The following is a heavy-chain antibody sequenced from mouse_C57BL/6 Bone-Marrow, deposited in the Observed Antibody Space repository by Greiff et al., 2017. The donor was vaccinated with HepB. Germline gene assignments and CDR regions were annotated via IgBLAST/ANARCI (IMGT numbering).Heavy chain of an antibody. CDR3: ALLYYAMDY. CDR2: IYPGDGDT. J-gene: IGHJ4*01. V-gene: IGHV1-82*01. CDR1: GYAFSSSW. D-gene: IGHD1-1*01. Sequence: VKLMESGPELVKPGASVKISCKASGYAFSSSWMNWVKQRPGKGLEWIGRIYPGDGDTNYNGKFKGKATLTADKSSSTAYMQLSSLTSEDSAVYFCALLYYAMDYWGQGTSVTVSS.